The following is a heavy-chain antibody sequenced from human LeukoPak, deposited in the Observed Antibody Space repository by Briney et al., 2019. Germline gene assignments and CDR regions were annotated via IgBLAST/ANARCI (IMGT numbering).Heavy chain of an antibody. CDR2: MNPNSGNT. J-gene: IGHJ3*02. D-gene: IGHD3-22*01. CDR1: GYTFTSYD. CDR3: ARFYDNSGYKAEDAFDI. V-gene: IGHV1-8*03. Sequence: ASVKVSCKASGYTFTSYDINWVRQATGQGLEWMGWMNPNSGNTGYAQKFQGRVTITRNTSISTAYMELSSLRSEDTAVYYCARFYDNSGYKAEDAFDIWGQGTMVTVSS.